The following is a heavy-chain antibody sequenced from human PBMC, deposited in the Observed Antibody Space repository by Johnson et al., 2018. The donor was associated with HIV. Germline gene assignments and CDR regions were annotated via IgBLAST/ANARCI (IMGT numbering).Heavy chain of an antibody. V-gene: IGHV3-33*01. CDR1: GFTFTSYG. D-gene: IGHD2-2*01. CDR3: QVGYCSSTSCRGDAFDI. J-gene: IGHJ3*02. CDR2: IWYDGSNE. Sequence: VQLVESGGGVVHPGRSLRLSCAATGFTFTSYGMHWVRQAPGKGLEWVAVIWYDGSNEYYADSVKGRFTISRDNSKNTLYLQMNSLRAEDTAVYYCQVGYCSSTSCRGDAFDIWGQGTMVTVSS.